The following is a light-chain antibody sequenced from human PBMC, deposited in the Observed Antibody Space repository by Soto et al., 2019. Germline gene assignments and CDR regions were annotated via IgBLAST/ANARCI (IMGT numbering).Light chain of an antibody. V-gene: IGKV3-20*01. Sequence: TVLTQSPGTPSLSPGERATLSCRASQSVSSSYLAWYQQKPGQAPRLLIYGASSRATGIPDRFSGSGSGTDFTLTISGLEPEDFAVYYCQQYVSSPRTFGQGTKVDIK. CDR1: QSVSSSY. J-gene: IGKJ1*01. CDR2: GAS. CDR3: QQYVSSPRT.